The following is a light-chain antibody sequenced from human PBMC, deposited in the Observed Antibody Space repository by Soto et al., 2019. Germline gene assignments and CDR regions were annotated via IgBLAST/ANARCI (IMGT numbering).Light chain of an antibody. V-gene: IGLV1-44*01. CDR2: THN. CDR3: ATWHDSFYV. J-gene: IGLJ1*01. CDR1: TSDIGTNA. Sequence: QSVLTQPPSASGTPGQRVTVSCSGSTSDIGTNAVNWFQHLPGTAPRLLIYTHNQRPSGVPDRFSGSKSGTSASLAISGLQSEDEATYYCATWHDSFYVFGTGTKVTVL.